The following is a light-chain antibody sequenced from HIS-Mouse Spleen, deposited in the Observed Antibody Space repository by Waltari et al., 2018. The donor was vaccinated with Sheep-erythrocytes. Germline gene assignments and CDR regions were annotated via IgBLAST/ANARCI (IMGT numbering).Light chain of an antibody. Sequence: QSALTQPRSVSGSPGQSVTIPCTGTSSDVGGYNYVSWYQQHHGKAPKLMIYDVSKRPSGVPDRFSGSKSGNTASLTVSGLQAEDEADYYCSSYAGSNNWVFGGGTKLTVL. CDR3: SSYAGSNNWV. CDR1: SSDVGGYNY. CDR2: DVS. V-gene: IGLV2-11*01. J-gene: IGLJ3*02.